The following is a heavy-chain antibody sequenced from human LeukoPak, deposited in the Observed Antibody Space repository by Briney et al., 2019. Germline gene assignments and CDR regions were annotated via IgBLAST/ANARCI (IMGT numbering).Heavy chain of an antibody. CDR2: INPNSGGT. CDR3: ARDPGTMYYYYYMDV. D-gene: IGHD1-1*01. J-gene: IGHJ6*03. V-gene: IGHV1-2*02. Sequence: GASVKVSCKASGYTFTGYYMHWVRQAPGQGLEWMGWINPNSGGTNYAQKFQGRVTMTRYTSISTAYMELSRLRSDDTAVYYCARDPGTMYYYYYMDVWGKGTTVTISS. CDR1: GYTFTGYY.